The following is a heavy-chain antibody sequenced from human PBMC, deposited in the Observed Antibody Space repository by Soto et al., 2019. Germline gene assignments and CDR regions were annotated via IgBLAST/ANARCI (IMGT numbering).Heavy chain of an antibody. J-gene: IGHJ6*02. D-gene: IGHD3-10*01. CDR2: INPGNGNT. V-gene: IGHV1-3*01. CDR3: AREPLWFGEVIPYGMDV. Sequence: ASVKVSCKACGYRYTSYDINWVRQATGQGLEWMGWINPGNGNTRYAQKFQGRVTITRDTSTSTAYMELSSLRSEDTAVYYCAREPLWFGEVIPYGMDVWGQGTTVTVSS. CDR1: GYRYTSYD.